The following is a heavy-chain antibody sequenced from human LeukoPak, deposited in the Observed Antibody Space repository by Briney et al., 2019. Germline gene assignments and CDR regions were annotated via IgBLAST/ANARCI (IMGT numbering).Heavy chain of an antibody. CDR1: GFTFSNYA. CDR2: ISYDGSNK. CDR3: ARDNYGSGY. D-gene: IGHD3-10*01. J-gene: IGHJ4*02. Sequence: PGRSLRLSCAASGFTFSNYAMHWVRQAPGKGLEWVAVISYDGSNKYYADSVKGRFTISRDNSKNTLYLQVNSLRAEDTAVYYCARDNYGSGYWGQGTLVTVSS. V-gene: IGHV3-30-3*01.